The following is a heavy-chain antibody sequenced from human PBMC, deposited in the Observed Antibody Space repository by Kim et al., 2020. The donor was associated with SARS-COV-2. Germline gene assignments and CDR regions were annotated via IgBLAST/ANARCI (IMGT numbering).Heavy chain of an antibody. Sequence: PSLKSRVPISVDTSKNQFSLKLSSVTAADTAVYYCARHLGVGRSGWNGDYWGQGTLVTVSS. V-gene: IGHV4-39*01. J-gene: IGHJ4*02. CDR3: ARHLGVGRSGWNGDY. D-gene: IGHD6-19*01.